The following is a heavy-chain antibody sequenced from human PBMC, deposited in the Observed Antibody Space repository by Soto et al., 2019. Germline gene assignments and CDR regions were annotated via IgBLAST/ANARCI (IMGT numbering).Heavy chain of an antibody. CDR3: ARDSIYGTDGGFAIMRYAFDV. J-gene: IGHJ3*01. CDR1: RFSVNNNKY. D-gene: IGHD2-8*01. CDR2: IYQSGAT. V-gene: IGHV4-4*02. Sequence: QAQLQESGPGLVRPSGTLSLTCTVSRFSVNNNKYWNWVRQHPGKAVEWIGEIYQSGATYYNPSLNGRASIQIHKSKTQLTLNMTSATAADTAVYYCARDSIYGTDGGFAIMRYAFDVWGQGALVTVSS.